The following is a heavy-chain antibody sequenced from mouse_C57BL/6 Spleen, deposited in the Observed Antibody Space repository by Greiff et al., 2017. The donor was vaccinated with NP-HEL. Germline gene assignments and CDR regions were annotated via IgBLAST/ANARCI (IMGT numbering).Heavy chain of an antibody. CDR3: TNSSGYGWFAY. CDR2: IDPETGGT. J-gene: IGHJ3*01. CDR1: GYTFTDYE. V-gene: IGHV1-15*01. Sequence: VQLQQSGAELVRPGASVTLSCKASGYTFTDYEMHWVKQTPVHGLEWIGAIDPETGGTAYNQKFKGKAILTADKSSSTAYMELRSLTSEDSAVYYCTNSSGYGWFAYWGQGTLVTVSA. D-gene: IGHD3-2*02.